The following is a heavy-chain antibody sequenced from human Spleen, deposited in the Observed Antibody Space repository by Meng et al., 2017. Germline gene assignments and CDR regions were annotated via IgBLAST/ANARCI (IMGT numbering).Heavy chain of an antibody. J-gene: IGHJ4*02. CDR3: ASQEESGWYAYPGY. V-gene: IGHV4-61*01. CDR1: CSSVISIIYY. Sequence: AQLQDSGPQMLRPPVTLSPTCTVACSSVISIIYYWSCIRQPPGRVREWIGDISYSGSTRYNSSLMIRVTISVDTSKNQFSLKLSSVTPADTAVYYCASQEESGWYAYPGYWGQGTLVTASS. CDR2: ISYSGST. D-gene: IGHD6-19*01.